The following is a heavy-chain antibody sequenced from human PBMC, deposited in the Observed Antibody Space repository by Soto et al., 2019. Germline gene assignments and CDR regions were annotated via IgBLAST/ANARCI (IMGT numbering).Heavy chain of an antibody. CDR1: GYTFTAYA. CDR3: AGDLQPSQPPFAL. Sequence: GASVKVSCKASGYTFTAYAIHWVRQAPGQRLEWMGWINAGNGDTKYSQNFQGRVAITRDTSASTAYMELSSLRPEDTAVYYCAGDLQPSQPPFALRVQRTLVTVS. D-gene: IGHD2-15*01. CDR2: INAGNGDT. V-gene: IGHV1-3*01. J-gene: IGHJ4*02.